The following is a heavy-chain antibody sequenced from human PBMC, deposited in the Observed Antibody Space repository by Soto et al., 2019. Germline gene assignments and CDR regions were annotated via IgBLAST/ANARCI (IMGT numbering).Heavy chain of an antibody. CDR2: IIPIFGTA. V-gene: IGHV1-69*13. CDR1: GGTFSSYA. J-gene: IGHJ6*02. D-gene: IGHD6-6*01. Sequence: SVKVSCKASGGTFSSYAISWVRQAPGQGLEWMGGIIPIFGTANYAQKFQGRVTITADESTSTAYMELSSLRSEDTAVYYCARVLRIAARPHYYYGMDVWGQGTTVTAP. CDR3: ARVLRIAARPHYYYGMDV.